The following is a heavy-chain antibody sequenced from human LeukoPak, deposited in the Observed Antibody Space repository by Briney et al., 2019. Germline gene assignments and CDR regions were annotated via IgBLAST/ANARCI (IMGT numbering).Heavy chain of an antibody. CDR3: ARYTGTNWGYSFDY. D-gene: IGHD7-27*01. CDR1: GYSISSGYY. Sequence: SETLSLTCAVSGYSISSGYYWSWIRQPPGKGLEWIATIHHSGTTYYNPSLKSRVTISVDTSKNQFSLKLSSVTAAGTAVYYCARYTGTNWGYSFDYWGQGTLVTVSS. V-gene: IGHV4-38-2*01. J-gene: IGHJ4*02. CDR2: IHHSGTT.